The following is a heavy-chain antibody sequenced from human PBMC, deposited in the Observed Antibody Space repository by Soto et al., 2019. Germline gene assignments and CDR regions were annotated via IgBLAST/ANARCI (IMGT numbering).Heavy chain of an antibody. D-gene: IGHD4-17*01. CDR1: GYTFTGYY. CDR3: SVTTRYYYYGMEV. CDR2: INPNSGGT. J-gene: IGHJ6*02. Sequence: ASVKVSCKASGYTFTGYYMHWVRQAPGQGLEWMGWINPNSGGTNYAQKFQGWVTMTRDTSISTAYMELSRLRSDDTAVYYCSVTTRYYYYGMEVWCQGTTVTVSS. V-gene: IGHV1-2*04.